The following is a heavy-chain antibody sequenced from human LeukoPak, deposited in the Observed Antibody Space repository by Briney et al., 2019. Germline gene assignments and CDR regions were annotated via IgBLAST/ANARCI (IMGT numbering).Heavy chain of an antibody. CDR3: ARSGFYGDYTFYY. D-gene: IGHD4-17*01. CDR1: GGSISSYY. CDR2: IYYSGST. J-gene: IGHJ4*02. Sequence: SETLSLTCTVSGGSISSYYWSWIRQPPGKGLEWIGYIYYSGSTNYNPSLKSRVTISVDTSKNQFSVKLSSVTAADTAVYYCARSGFYGDYTFYYWGQGTLVTVSS. V-gene: IGHV4-59*01.